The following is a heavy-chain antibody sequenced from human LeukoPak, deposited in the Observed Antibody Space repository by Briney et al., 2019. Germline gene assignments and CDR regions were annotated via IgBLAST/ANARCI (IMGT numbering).Heavy chain of an antibody. V-gene: IGHV3-33*01. J-gene: IGHJ4*02. CDR1: GFTFSSYG. Sequence: GGPLRLSCAASGFTFSSYGMHWVRQAPGQGLEWVAVIWYDGTNKYYADSVKGRFTISRDNSKNTLYLQMNSLSAEDTAVYYCARRDGYDFDYWGQGTLVTVSS. CDR3: ARRDGYDFDY. D-gene: IGHD5-24*01. CDR2: IWYDGTNK.